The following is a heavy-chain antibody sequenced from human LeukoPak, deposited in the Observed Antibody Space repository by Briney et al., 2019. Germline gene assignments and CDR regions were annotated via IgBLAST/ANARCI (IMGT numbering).Heavy chain of an antibody. D-gene: IGHD6-19*01. V-gene: IGHV4-59*01. Sequence: SETLSLTCTVSGGSISSYYWSWIRQPPGKGLEWIGYIYYSGSTNYNPSLKSRVTISVDTSKNQFSLKLSSVTAADTAVYYCARDSSGWYDYWGQEPWSPSPQ. CDR1: GGSISSYY. CDR2: IYYSGST. J-gene: IGHJ5*01. CDR3: ARDSSGWYDY.